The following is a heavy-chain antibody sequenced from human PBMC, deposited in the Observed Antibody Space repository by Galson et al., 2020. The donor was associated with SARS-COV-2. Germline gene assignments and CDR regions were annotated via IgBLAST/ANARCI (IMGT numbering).Heavy chain of an antibody. CDR1: GFSLSTSGMC. J-gene: IGHJ4*02. CDR3: ARTYYDILTGYYREFDY. D-gene: IGHD3-9*01. Sequence: VSGPTLVKPTQTLTLTCTFSGFSLSTSGMCVSWIRQPPGKALEWLARIDWDDDKYYSTSLKTRLTISKDTSKNQVVLTMTNMDPVDTATYYCARTYYDILTGYYREFDYWGQGTLVTVSS. V-gene: IGHV2-70*11. CDR2: IDWDDDK.